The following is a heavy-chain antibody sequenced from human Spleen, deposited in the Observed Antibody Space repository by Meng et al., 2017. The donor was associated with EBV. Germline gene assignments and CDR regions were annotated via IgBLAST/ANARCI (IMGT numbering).Heavy chain of an antibody. V-gene: IGHV4-30-2*05. D-gene: IGHD2-15*01. Sequence: GSIYYSGSTYYKPSLKSRVTISVDTSKNQFSLKLSSVTAADTAVYYCARGGRGSPFDYWGQGTLVTVSS. J-gene: IGHJ4*02. CDR3: ARGGRGSPFDY. CDR2: IYYSGST.